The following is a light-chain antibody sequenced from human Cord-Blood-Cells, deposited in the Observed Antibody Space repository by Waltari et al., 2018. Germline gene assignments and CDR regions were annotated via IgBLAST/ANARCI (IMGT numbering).Light chain of an antibody. J-gene: IGKJ3*01. CDR1: QSVSSN. Sequence: EIVMTQSPATLSVSPGERATLSCRASQSVSSNLAWYQQKPGQAPRLLIYCASTRATGIPAMFSGSGSGTEFTLTISSLQSEDFAVYYCQQYNNWPFTFGPGTKVDIK. CDR2: CAS. CDR3: QQYNNWPFT. V-gene: IGKV3-15*01.